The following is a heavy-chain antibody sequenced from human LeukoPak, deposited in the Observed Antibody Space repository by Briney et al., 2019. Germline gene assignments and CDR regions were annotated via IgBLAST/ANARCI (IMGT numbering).Heavy chain of an antibody. CDR3: AGLELVFGWRFCCYMDV. Sequence: GGSLRLSCAASGFTFSSYAMSGVRQAPGKGLEWVSAISGSGGSTYYADSVKGRFTISRDNSKNTLYLQMNSLRSEDTAVYYCAGLELVFGWRFCCYMDVWGKGTTVSVS. CDR1: GFTFSSYA. D-gene: IGHD1-7*01. CDR2: ISGSGGST. V-gene: IGHV3-23*01. J-gene: IGHJ6*03.